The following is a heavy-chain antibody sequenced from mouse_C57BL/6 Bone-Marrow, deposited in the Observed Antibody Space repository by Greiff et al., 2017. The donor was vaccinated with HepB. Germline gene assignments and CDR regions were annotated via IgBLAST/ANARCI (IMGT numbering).Heavy chain of an antibody. CDR1: GFSLTSYG. D-gene: IGHD1-1*01. J-gene: IGHJ1*03. V-gene: IGHV2-5*01. CDR3: ATNYGSRAPYWYFDV. CDR2: IWRGGST. Sequence: VHLVESGPGLVQPSQSLSITCTVSGFSLTSYGVHWVRQSPGKGLEWLGVIWRGGSTDYNAAFMSRLSITKDNSKSQVFFKMNSLQADDTAIYYCATNYGSRAPYWYFDVWGTGTTVTVSS.